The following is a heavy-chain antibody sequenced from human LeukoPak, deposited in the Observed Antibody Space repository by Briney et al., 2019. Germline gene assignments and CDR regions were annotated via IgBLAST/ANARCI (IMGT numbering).Heavy chain of an antibody. CDR2: ISSSGSTI. CDR3: ARRVGLYYGSGTNWFDP. J-gene: IGHJ5*02. Sequence: GGSLRLSCAASGFTFSSYAMSWVRQAPGKGLEWVSYISSSGSTIYYADSVKGRFTISRDNAKNSLYLQMNSLRAEDTAVYYCARRVGLYYGSGTNWFDPWGQGTLVTVSS. V-gene: IGHV3-48*04. D-gene: IGHD3-10*01. CDR1: GFTFSSYA.